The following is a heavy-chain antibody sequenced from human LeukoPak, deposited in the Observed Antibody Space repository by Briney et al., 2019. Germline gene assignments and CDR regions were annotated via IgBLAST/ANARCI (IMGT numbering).Heavy chain of an antibody. D-gene: IGHD2-2*01. J-gene: IGHJ5*02. V-gene: IGHV4-39*07. CDR3: ARLQYCSGTSCYWFDP. CDR2: IRNSGNT. Sequence: SETLSLTCTVSGGSISSSSHFWGWLRQPPGRGLEWIGSIRNSGNTYYSPSLKSRVTISVDTSKNQFSLRLSSVTAADTAVYYCARLQYCSGTSCYWFDPWGQGTLVTVSS. CDR1: GGSISSSSHF.